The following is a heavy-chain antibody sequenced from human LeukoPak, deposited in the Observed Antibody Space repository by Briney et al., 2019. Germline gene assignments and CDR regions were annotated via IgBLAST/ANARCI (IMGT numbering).Heavy chain of an antibody. CDR2: IYSSGGA. CDR3: ARAVPVTMTDPFDR. V-gene: IGHV4-59*02. CDR1: GGSVSIYY. D-gene: IGHD3-22*01. J-gene: IGHJ3*01. Sequence: PSGTLSLTCTVSGGSVSIYYWNWIRQTPGKGLEWIAYIYSSGGAKYNPSLKSRVTISVDTSRNQFSLNLTSVTAADTAVYYCARAVPVTMTDPFDRWGQGTMVTVSS.